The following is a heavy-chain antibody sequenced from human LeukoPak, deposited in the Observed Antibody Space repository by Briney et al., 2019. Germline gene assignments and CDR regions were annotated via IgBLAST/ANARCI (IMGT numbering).Heavy chain of an antibody. CDR3: ARLGDYYDSSGYYTPFGDY. J-gene: IGHJ4*02. Sequence: GESLKISCKGSGYSFTSYWIGWVRQMPGKGLEWMEIIYPGDSDTRYSPSFQGQVTISADKSISTAYLQWSSLKASDTAMYYCARLGDYYDSSGYYTPFGDYWGQGTLVTVSS. V-gene: IGHV5-51*01. CDR2: IYPGDSDT. CDR1: GYSFTSYW. D-gene: IGHD3-22*01.